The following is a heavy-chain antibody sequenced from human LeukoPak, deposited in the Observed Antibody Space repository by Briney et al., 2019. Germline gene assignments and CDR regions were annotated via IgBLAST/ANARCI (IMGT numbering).Heavy chain of an antibody. Sequence: SETLSLTCAVYGGSFSGYYWSWIRQPPGKGLEWIGEINHSGSTNYNPSLKSRVTISVDTSKNQFSLKLSSVTAADTAVYYCARHLWELLSWFDPWGQGTLVTVSS. V-gene: IGHV4-34*01. CDR3: ARHLWELLSWFDP. D-gene: IGHD1-26*01. CDR2: INHSGST. J-gene: IGHJ5*02. CDR1: GGSFSGYY.